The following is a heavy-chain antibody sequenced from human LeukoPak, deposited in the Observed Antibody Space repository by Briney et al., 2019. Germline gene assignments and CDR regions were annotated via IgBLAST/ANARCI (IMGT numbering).Heavy chain of an antibody. CDR3: ARVYYYDSSGYYYFDY. Sequence: SVKVSCKASGGTFSSYAISWVRQAPGQGLEWMGRIIPIFGTANYAQKFQGRVTITTDESTSTAYMELSSLRSEDTAVYYCARVYYYDSSGYYYFDYWGQGTLVTVSS. D-gene: IGHD3-22*01. J-gene: IGHJ4*02. CDR1: GGTFSSYA. V-gene: IGHV1-69*05. CDR2: IIPIFGTA.